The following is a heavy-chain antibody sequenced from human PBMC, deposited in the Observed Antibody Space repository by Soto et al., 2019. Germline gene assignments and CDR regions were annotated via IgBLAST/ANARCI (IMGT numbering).Heavy chain of an antibody. Sequence: GASVKVSCKVSGYTLTELSMHWVRQAPGKGLEWMVGFDPEDGETIYAQKFQGRVTMTEDTSTDTSYMELSSLRSEDTAVYYCATTVKPPWFGELLYLMDVSGQATTVTVSS. J-gene: IGHJ6*02. V-gene: IGHV1-24*01. CDR2: FDPEDGET. CDR3: ATTVKPPWFGELLYLMDV. CDR1: GYTLTELS. D-gene: IGHD3-10*01.